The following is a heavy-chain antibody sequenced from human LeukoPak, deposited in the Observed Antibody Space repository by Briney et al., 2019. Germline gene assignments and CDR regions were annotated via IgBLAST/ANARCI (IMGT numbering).Heavy chain of an antibody. Sequence: GASVKVSCKASGYTFTNYYMHWVRQAPGQGLEWMGIINPSGGSTSCAQQFQGRVTMTRDMSTSTVYTELSSLRSEATAVYYCARDSGIGGSGWYGEDSFDYWGQGTLVTVSS. J-gene: IGHJ4*02. CDR3: ARDSGIGGSGWYGEDSFDY. D-gene: IGHD6-19*01. CDR2: INPSGGST. V-gene: IGHV1-46*01. CDR1: GYTFTNYY.